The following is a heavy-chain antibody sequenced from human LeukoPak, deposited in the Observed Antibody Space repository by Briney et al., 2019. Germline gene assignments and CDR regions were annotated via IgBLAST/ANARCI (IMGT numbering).Heavy chain of an antibody. CDR2: INPNSGGT. Sequence: ASVKVSCKASGYTFTGYYMHWVRQAPGRGLEWMGWINPNSGGTNYAQKFQGRVTMTRDTSISTAYMELSRLRSDDTAVYYCARERVAARRNWFDPWGQGTLVTVSS. D-gene: IGHD6-6*01. CDR1: GYTFTGYY. V-gene: IGHV1-2*02. J-gene: IGHJ5*02. CDR3: ARERVAARRNWFDP.